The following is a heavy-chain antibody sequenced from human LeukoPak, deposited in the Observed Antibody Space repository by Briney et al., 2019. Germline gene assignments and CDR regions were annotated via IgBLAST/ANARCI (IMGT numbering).Heavy chain of an antibody. CDR1: GYTFTGYY. J-gene: IGHJ6*03. CDR2: INPNSGGT. CDR3: ARARGSCRMSYYYYMDV. V-gene: IGHV1-2*02. D-gene: IGHD1-26*01. Sequence: ASVKVSCKASGYTFTGYYMHWVRQAPGQGLEWMGWINPNSGGTNYAQKFQGRVTMTRDTSISTAYMELSRLRSDDTAVYYCARARGSCRMSYYYYMDVWGKGTTVTVSS.